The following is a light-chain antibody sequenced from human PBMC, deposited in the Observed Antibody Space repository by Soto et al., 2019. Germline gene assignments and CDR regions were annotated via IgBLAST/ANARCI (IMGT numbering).Light chain of an antibody. V-gene: IGKV3-11*01. CDR3: SRLA. CDR1: QSISTH. CDR2: DSS. Sequence: ELGMTQSPATLSLSPGERATLSCRASQSISTHLAWYQQKPGQAPRLLITDSSKRATGIPARFSGSGSGTDFTLIISSLEPEDFALYYCSRLAFGGGTKVEIK. J-gene: IGKJ4*01.